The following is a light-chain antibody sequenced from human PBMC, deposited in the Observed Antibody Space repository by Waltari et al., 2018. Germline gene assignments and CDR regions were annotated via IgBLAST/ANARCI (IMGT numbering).Light chain of an antibody. CDR2: EVS. Sequence: QSALAQPASVSGSPGQSIAISCTGTRRDRGNYNYVSLYQQHPGKAPKLILYEVSHRPSGVSRRFSGSKSGNKATLTISGLQADDEADYYCSSYTNRATLRVFGTGTKVTVL. CDR3: SSYTNRATLRV. J-gene: IGLJ1*01. CDR1: RRDRGNYNY. V-gene: IGLV2-14*01.